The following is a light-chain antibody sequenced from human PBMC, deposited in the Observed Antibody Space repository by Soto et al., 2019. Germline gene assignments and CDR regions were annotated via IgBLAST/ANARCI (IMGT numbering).Light chain of an antibody. CDR3: QQYGSSPGT. CDR1: QSVSSSY. CDR2: GAS. Sequence: EIVLTQSPGTLSLSPGERATLSCRASQSVSSSYLAWYQQKPGQAPRLLIYGASSRVTGIPDRFSGSGSGTDFTLIISRLEPEDFAVYYCQQYGSSPGTFGQGTKVEIK. V-gene: IGKV3-20*01. J-gene: IGKJ1*01.